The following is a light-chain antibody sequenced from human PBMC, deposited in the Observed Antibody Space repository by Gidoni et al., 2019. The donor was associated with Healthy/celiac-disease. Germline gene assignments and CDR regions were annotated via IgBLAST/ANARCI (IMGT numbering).Light chain of an antibody. CDR2: DAS. J-gene: IGKJ5*01. CDR3: QQRSNWPPIT. Sequence: DIVLTQSLATLSLSPGERATLSCRASQSVSSYLAWYQQKPGQAPRLLIYDASNRATGIPARFSGSGSGTDFTLTISSLEPEDFAVYYCQQRSNWPPITFGQGKRLEIK. V-gene: IGKV3-11*01. CDR1: QSVSSY.